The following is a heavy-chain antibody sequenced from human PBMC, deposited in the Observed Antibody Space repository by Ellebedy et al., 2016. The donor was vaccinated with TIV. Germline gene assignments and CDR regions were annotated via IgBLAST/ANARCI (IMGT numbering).Heavy chain of an antibody. V-gene: IGHV3-48*04. CDR1: GFPFSSYS. CDR2: ISSSSSTI. Sequence: GESLKISCAASGFPFSSYSMNWVRQVPGKGLAWVSYISSSSSTIYYADSVKGRFTISRDNAKNSLYLQMNSLRAEDTTVYYCARGSTGDRIGYWGQGTLVTVSS. CDR3: ARGSTGDRIGY. J-gene: IGHJ4*02. D-gene: IGHD7-27*01.